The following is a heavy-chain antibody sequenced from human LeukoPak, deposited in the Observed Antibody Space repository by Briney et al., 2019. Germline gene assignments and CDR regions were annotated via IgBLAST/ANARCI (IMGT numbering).Heavy chain of an antibody. CDR2: IKRDGSEK. D-gene: IGHD3-3*01. CDR3: ARGDSTVLYDFWSGYYKNYXXMDV. V-gene: IGHV3-7*01. J-gene: IGHJ6*03. Sequence: GGSLRLSCAASGFTFSSYWMSWVRQAPGKGLEWVANIKRDGSEKYYVDSVKGRFTISRDNAKNSLYLQMNSLRAEDTAVYYCARGDSTVLYDFWSGYYKNYXXMDVWXXXTTVTVS. CDR1: GFTFSSYW.